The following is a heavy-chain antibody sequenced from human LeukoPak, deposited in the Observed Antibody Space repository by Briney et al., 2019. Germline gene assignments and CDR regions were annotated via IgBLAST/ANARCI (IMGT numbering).Heavy chain of an antibody. CDR3: ARGIGTTNFDY. CDR2: IYTSGTT. D-gene: IGHD1-7*01. CDR1: GDSTNGYY. V-gene: IGHV4-4*07. Sequence: SSETLSLTCTVSGDSTNGYYWSWIRQPAGEGREWIGRIYTSGTTNYNPSLKSRVTMSVDTSKTQFSLRLNSVTAADTAVYYCARGIGTTNFDYWGQGALVTVSS. J-gene: IGHJ4*02.